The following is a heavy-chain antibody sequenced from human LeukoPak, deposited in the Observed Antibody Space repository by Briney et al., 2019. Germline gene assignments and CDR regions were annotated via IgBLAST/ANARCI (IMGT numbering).Heavy chain of an antibody. CDR2: IHYSGSA. CDR1: GGSISNYY. Sequence: SETLSLTCTVSGGSISNYYWSWIRQSPEKGLEWIGYIHYSGSANYNPSLKSRVTISVDTSKNQFSLKLSSVTAADTAVYYCARGSGIAAAGTVNFDYWGQGTLVTVSS. CDR3: ARGSGIAAAGTVNFDY. D-gene: IGHD6-13*01. V-gene: IGHV4-59*08. J-gene: IGHJ4*02.